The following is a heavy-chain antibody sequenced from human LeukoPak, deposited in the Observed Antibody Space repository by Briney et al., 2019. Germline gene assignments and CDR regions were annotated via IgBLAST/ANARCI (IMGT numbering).Heavy chain of an antibody. CDR1: GFTFSNYD. V-gene: IGHV3-13*01. J-gene: IGHJ6*02. CDR2: IDAAGDT. D-gene: IGHD2-2*01. CDR3: ARGSCSSTSCYERLNGLDV. Sequence: GGSLRLSCAASGFTFSNYDMHWVRQAAGKGLEWVSSIDAAGDTYYPGSVKGPFTISRENAKKSFYLQMNSLRAGDTAVYYCARGSCSSTSCYERLNGLDVWGQGNPVTVSS.